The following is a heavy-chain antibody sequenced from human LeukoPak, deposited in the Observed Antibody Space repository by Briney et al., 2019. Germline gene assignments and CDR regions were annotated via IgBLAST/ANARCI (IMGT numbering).Heavy chain of an antibody. D-gene: IGHD6-19*01. CDR1: GITFSSNS. J-gene: IGHJ4*02. CDR3: ARGRYGSSAGDLDF. V-gene: IGHV3-48*01. Sequence: GGPLRLSCAASGITFSSNSMNWVRQAPGKWLEWVSYITNSGSTTYYADSVKGRFTVSRDNAKNSLYLQMNSLRAEDTAVYYCARGRYGSSAGDLDFWGQGTLVTVSS. CDR2: ITNSGSTT.